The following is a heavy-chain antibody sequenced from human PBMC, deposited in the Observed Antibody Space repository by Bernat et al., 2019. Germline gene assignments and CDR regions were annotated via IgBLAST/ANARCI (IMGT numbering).Heavy chain of an antibody. D-gene: IGHD1-26*01. CDR3: ATHSGSYRDFDY. V-gene: IGHV3-30*03. Sequence: QVQLVESGGGVVQPGRSLRLSCAASGFTFSSYGMHWVRQAPGKGLEWVAVISYDGSNKYYADSVKGRFTISRDNSKNTLYLQMNSLRAEDTAVYYCATHSGSYRDFDYWGQGTLVTVSS. CDR2: ISYDGSNK. J-gene: IGHJ4*02. CDR1: GFTFSSYG.